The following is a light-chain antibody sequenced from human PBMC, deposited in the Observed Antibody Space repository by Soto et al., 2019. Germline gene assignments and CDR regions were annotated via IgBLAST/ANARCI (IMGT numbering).Light chain of an antibody. Sequence: EIVLTQSPATLSLSPGERATLSCRASQSVSSYLAWYQQKPGEAPRLLIYDASNRATGIPSRFSGSGSGTDFTLNISSLEPEDFAVYYCQQRSTWPPITFGQGTRLEIK. CDR2: DAS. CDR3: QQRSTWPPIT. CDR1: QSVSSY. V-gene: IGKV3-11*01. J-gene: IGKJ5*01.